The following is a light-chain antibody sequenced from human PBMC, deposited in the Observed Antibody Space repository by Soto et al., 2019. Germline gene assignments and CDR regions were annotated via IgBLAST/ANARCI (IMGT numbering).Light chain of an antibody. V-gene: IGLV1-40*01. CDR3: QSYDSSLSVLYV. Sequence: SVLRQPPSVSGARWQRVTFSCTGSSSNIGAGYDVHWYQHPPGTAPKLLIYGNSNRPSGVPDRFSGSKSGTSASLAITGLQAEDEADYYWQSYDSSLSVLYVFGTGTKVTVL. CDR1: SSNIGAGYD. J-gene: IGLJ1*01. CDR2: GNS.